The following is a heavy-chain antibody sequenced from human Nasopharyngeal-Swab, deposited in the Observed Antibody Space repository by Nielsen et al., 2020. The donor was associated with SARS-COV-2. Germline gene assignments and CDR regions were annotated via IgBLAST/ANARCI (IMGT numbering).Heavy chain of an antibody. CDR2: IHSDGNT. CDR3: ASRGAANDPSTRDLPYSRRTFDL. CDR1: GFTVSSSY. D-gene: IGHD4-11*01. J-gene: IGHJ2*01. Sequence: GESLKISCAASGFTVSSSYMSWVRQAPGKGLEWVSTIHSDGNTYFADSVRGRFSSYRDNYRNTLSLEMNSLRAEDTAVYYCASRGAANDPSTRDLPYSRRTFDLWGRGTLVTVSS. V-gene: IGHV3-53*01.